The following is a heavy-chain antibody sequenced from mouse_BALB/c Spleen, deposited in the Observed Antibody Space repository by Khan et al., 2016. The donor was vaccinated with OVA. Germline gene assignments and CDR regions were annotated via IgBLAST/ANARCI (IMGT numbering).Heavy chain of an antibody. J-gene: IGHJ4*01. D-gene: IGHD2-3*01. V-gene: IGHV3-2*02. CDR2: ITYSGST. Sequence: VQLKQSGPGLVKPSQSLSLTCTVTGYSVTSDYAWNWIRQFPGDKLEWMGYITYSGSTSYNPSLKSRISITRDTSKNQFFLQLISVTTEDTATYYCARDGSRYNYAMDYWGQGTSGTVSS. CDR3: ARDGSRYNYAMDY. CDR1: GYSVTSDYA.